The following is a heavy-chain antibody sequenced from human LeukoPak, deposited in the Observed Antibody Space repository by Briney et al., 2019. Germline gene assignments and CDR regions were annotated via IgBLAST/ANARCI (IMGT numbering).Heavy chain of an antibody. CDR3: ARFPHYSYYMDV. J-gene: IGHJ6*03. Sequence: SETLSLTCAVYGGSFSGYYWSWIRQPPGKGLEWIGYISYSGSTNYNPSLKSRVTISVDTSKNQSSLKLSSVTAADTAVYYCARFPHYSYYMDVRGKGTTVTVSS. CDR2: ISYSGST. V-gene: IGHV4-59*01. CDR1: GGSFSGYY.